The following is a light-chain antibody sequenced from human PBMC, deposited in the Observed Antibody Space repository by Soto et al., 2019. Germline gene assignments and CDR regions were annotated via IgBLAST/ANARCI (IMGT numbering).Light chain of an antibody. CDR2: GAS. J-gene: IGKJ4*01. CDR3: QQYNNWPPLT. CDR1: QSVSSN. Sequence: EIVMTQSPATLSVSPGEGATLSCRASQSVSSNLAWYQQKPGQAPRLLISGASTRATGIPARFSGSGSETEFTLTISSLQSEDFAVYYCQQYNNWPPLTFGGGTKVEIK. V-gene: IGKV3-15*01.